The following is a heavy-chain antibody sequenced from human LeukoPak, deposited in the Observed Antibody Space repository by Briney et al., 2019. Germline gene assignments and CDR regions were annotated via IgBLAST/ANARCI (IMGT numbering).Heavy chain of an antibody. D-gene: IGHD3-22*01. J-gene: IGHJ4*02. CDR1: GYTFTIYG. CDR3: ARPYYYDSSAYGY. Sequence: ASGKVSCKASGYTFTIYGIRWVRQAPGQGLEWRGWISPSHGNTNYAQKLQGRVTMTTDTSTSTAYMELRSLRSDDTAVYYCARPYYYDSSAYGYWGQGTLVTVSS. CDR2: ISPSHGNT. V-gene: IGHV1-18*01.